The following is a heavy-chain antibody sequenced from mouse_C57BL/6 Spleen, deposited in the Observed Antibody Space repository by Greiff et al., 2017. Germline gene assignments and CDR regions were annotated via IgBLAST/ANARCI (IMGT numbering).Heavy chain of an antibody. CDR2: ISYDGSN. CDR3: ARPSEGYSYAMDY. D-gene: IGHD2-3*01. Sequence: DVKLQESGPGLVKPSQSLSLTCSVTGYSITSGYYWNWIRQFPGNKLEWMGYISYDGSNNYNPSLKNRISITRDTSKNQFFLKLNSVTTEDTATYYCARPSEGYSYAMDYWGQGTSVTVSS. V-gene: IGHV3-6*01. CDR1: GYSITSGYY. J-gene: IGHJ4*01.